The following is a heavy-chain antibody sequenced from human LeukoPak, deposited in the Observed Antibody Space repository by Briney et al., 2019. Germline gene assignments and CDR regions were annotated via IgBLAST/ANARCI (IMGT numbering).Heavy chain of an antibody. CDR2: IYYSGST. V-gene: IGHV4-59*01. J-gene: IGHJ4*02. Sequence: SETLSLTCIVSGGSIRSDYWSWIRQPPGKGLEWIGYIYYSGSTNYNPSLKSRVTISVDTSKNQFSLKLNSVTAADTAVYFCARERAAMDSWGQGTLVTDSS. D-gene: IGHD5-18*01. CDR3: ARERAAMDS. CDR1: GGSIRSDY.